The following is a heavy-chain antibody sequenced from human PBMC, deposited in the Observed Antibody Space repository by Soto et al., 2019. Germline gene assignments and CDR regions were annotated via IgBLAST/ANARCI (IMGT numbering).Heavy chain of an antibody. CDR1: GFSLSTSGMC. V-gene: IGHV2-70*12. D-gene: IGHD1-1*01. CDR2: IDWDDDK. J-gene: IGHJ4*02. CDR3: AHRRVERYFDY. Sequence: SGPTXVNPTQTLTLTCTFCGFSLSTSGMCVSWIRQPPGKALEWLARIDWDDDKYYSTSLKSRLTITKDTSKNQVVLTMTNMDPVDTATYYCAHRRVERYFDYWGQGTLVTVSS.